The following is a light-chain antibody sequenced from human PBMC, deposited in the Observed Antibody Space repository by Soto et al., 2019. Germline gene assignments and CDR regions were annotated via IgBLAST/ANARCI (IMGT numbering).Light chain of an antibody. J-gene: IGLJ2*01. Sequence: SYELTQPPSVSVAPGKTATITCGGNSIGSKSVHWYQQMPCQAPVLVISYDSDRPSGIPERFSGSNSWNTATLTISRVEPGDEADYYCQVWETSSGHQAIFGAGTKLTVL. CDR3: QVWETSSGHQAI. CDR2: YDS. CDR1: SIGSKS. V-gene: IGLV3-21*01.